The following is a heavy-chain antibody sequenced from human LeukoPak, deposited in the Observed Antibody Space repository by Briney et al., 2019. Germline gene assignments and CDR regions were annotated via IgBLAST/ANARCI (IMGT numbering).Heavy chain of an antibody. CDR1: GFTFTSYV. V-gene: IGHV3-23*01. J-gene: IGHJ4*02. CDR3: AKGIYTSTSYYDS. CDR2: IIGGGHYT. Sequence: ETLRLYFASSGFTFTSYVMTCVLHAPGHRLAWFSTIIGGGHYTYYVDSVKGRFTISRDNSKNTLYLQVNSLSAEDTAVCYCAKGIYTSTSYYDSLCQGTLASVSS. D-gene: IGHD2-2*01.